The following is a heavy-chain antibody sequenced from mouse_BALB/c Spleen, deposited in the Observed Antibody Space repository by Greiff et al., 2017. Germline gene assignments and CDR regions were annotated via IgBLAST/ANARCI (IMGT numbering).Heavy chain of an antibody. J-gene: IGHJ2*01. Sequence: EVQLVESGAELVRPGALVKLSCKASGFNIKDYYMHWVKQRPEQGLEWIGWIDPENGNTIYDPKFQGKASITADTSSNTAYLQLSSLTSEDTAVYYCASWDGYYYFDYWGQGTTLTVSS. D-gene: IGHD2-3*01. CDR3: ASWDGYYYFDY. CDR2: IDPENGNT. CDR1: GFNIKDYY. V-gene: IGHV14-1*02.